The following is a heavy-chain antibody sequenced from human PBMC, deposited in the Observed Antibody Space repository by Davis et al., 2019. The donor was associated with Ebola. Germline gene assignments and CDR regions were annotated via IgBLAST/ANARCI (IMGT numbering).Heavy chain of an antibody. CDR1: GYTFTSYA. V-gene: IGHV1-3*01. Sequence: ASVKVSCKASGYTFTSYAMHWVRQAPGQRLEWMGWINAGNGNTKYSQKFQGRVTITRDTSASTAYMELSSLRSEDTAVYYCARDSGWWPRGFDYWGQGTLVTVSS. J-gene: IGHJ4*02. CDR2: INAGNGNT. CDR3: ARDSGWWPRGFDY. D-gene: IGHD2-15*01.